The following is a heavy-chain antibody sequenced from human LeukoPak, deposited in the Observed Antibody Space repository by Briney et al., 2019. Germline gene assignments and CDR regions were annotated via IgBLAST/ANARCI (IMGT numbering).Heavy chain of an antibody. Sequence: PGGSLRLSCAASGFTFRDYYMYWIRQAPGKGLEWVSYISSSGNTIYYADSVKSRFTISRDNAKNSLYLQMNSLRAEDTAVYYCARVNSYRGYYYMDVWGKGTTVTVSS. CDR3: ARVNSYRGYYYMDV. J-gene: IGHJ6*03. D-gene: IGHD3-16*02. CDR2: ISSSGNTI. V-gene: IGHV3-11*04. CDR1: GFTFRDYY.